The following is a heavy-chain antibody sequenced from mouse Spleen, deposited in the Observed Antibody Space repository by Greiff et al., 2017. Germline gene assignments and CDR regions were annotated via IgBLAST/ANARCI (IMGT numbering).Heavy chain of an antibody. CDR1: GFTFSDYY. V-gene: IGHV5-4*02. CDR3: AREGIITTRAWFAY. J-gene: IGHJ3*01. D-gene: IGHD1-1*01. Sequence: EVMLVESGGGLVKPGGSLKLSCAASGFTFSDYYMYWVRQTPEKRLEWVATISDGGSYTYYPDSVKGRFTISRDNAKNNLYLQMSSLKSEDTAMYYCAREGIITTRAWFAYWGQGTLVTVSA. CDR2: ISDGGSYT.